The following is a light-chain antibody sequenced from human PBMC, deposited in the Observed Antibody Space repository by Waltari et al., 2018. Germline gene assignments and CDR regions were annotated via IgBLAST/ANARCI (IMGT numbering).Light chain of an antibody. CDR1: QSVSRT. J-gene: IGKJ1*01. V-gene: IGKV3-20*01. Sequence: EIVLTQSPGTLSLSPGERATLSCRASQSVSRTLAWYQQKPGQAPRLLIYGASTRATGIPDGFSGGGSGTDFSLTISRLEPEDFAVYYCQHYVRLPVTFGQGTKVEIK. CDR3: QHYVRLPVT. CDR2: GAS.